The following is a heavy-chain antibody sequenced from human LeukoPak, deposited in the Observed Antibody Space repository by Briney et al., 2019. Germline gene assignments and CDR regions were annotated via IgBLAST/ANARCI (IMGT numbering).Heavy chain of an antibody. J-gene: IGHJ4*02. CDR3: AKVKTHWYFDN. CDR1: GFPFSTND. Sequence: GGSLRLSCAASGFPFSTNDMSWVRQAPGKGLEWVTAISGSASGGPTYEDSVKCRFTISRDNSEGTLYLQMNSLRAEDTAVYYCAKVKTHWYFDNWGRGTLVTVSS. D-gene: IGHD1-1*01. CDR2: ISGSASGGP. V-gene: IGHV3-23*01.